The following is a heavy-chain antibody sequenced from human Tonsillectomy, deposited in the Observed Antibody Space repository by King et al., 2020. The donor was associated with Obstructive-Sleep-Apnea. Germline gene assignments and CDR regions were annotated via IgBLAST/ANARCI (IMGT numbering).Heavy chain of an antibody. CDR3: ASSNAIDY. CDR2: ISYDGSNK. Sequence: VQLVESGGGVVQPGRSLRLSRAASGFTFSSYAMHWVRQAPGKGLEWVAVISYDGSNKYYADSVKGRFTISRDNSKNTLYLQMNSLRAEDTAVYYCASSNAIDYWGQGTLVTVSS. J-gene: IGHJ4*02. CDR1: GFTFSSYA. V-gene: IGHV3-30*04.